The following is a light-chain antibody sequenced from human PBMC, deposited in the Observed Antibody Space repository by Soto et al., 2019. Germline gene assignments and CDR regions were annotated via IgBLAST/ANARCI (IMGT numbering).Light chain of an antibody. V-gene: IGKV3-20*01. J-gene: IGKJ5*01. CDR1: QSVSSSY. CDR2: GAS. Sequence: EIVLTQSPGTLSLSPGERATLSCRASQSVSSSYLAWYQQKPGQAPRLLIYGASSRATGMPDRFSGSGSGTDFTLTISRLEPEDFAVYYCQQYGSSPSITFGQGTQLEIK. CDR3: QQYGSSPSIT.